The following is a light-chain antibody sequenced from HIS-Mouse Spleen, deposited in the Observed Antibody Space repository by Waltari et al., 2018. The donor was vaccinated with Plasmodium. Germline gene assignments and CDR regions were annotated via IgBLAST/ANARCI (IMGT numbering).Light chain of an antibody. Sequence: QSALTQPRSVSGSPGQSVTISCTGTSSDVGGYNYVSWYQHHPGKDPKLMIYDVSKRPAGVPDRFSGSKSGNTASLTISGLQAEDEADYYCCSYAGSYTWVFGGGTKLTVL. CDR1: SSDVGGYNY. J-gene: IGLJ2*01. V-gene: IGLV2-11*01. CDR2: DVS. CDR3: CSYAGSYTWV.